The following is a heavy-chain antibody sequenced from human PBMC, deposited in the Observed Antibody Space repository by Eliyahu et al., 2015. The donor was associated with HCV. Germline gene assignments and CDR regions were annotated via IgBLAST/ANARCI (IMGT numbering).Heavy chain of an antibody. J-gene: IGHJ5*02. D-gene: IGHD5/OR15-5a*01. CDR3: ATDSLRCNSVGCITP. CDR2: IKSQASGDTT. V-gene: IGHV3-15*01. Sequence: EVQLLESGGGFVKPGGSLRLSCAASDFXFRDAGMSWFRQAPGKGLGWVGDIKSQASGDTTDYTAAVKGRFTVSRDDSKNTLSLQMTNLKTEDTAVYYCATDSLRCNSVGCITPWGQGTLVTVSS. CDR1: DFXFRDAG.